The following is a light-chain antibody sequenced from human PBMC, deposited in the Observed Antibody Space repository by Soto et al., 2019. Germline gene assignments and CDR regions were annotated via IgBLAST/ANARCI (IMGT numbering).Light chain of an antibody. J-gene: IGKJ4*01. CDR1: QSINIW. Sequence: DIQMTQSPSTLSASVGDRVTITCRASQSINIWLAWYQQKPGKAPKPLLYDASSLQSGVPSRFRGSTSGTEFTHTSSSLQPDDFATYYCQQYNSYSRAFGGGTKVEIK. V-gene: IGKV1-5*01. CDR3: QQYNSYSRA. CDR2: DAS.